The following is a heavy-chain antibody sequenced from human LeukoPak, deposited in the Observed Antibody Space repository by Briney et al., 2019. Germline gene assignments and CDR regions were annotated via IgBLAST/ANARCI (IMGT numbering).Heavy chain of an antibody. V-gene: IGHV3-11*04. CDR2: ISSSGSTI. CDR3: ARDPEYYDFWSGYPVYFDY. Sequence: PGGSLRLSCAASGFTFSGYYMSWIRQAPGKGLEWVSYISSSGSTIYYADSVKGRFTISRDNAKNSLYLQMNSLRAEDTAVYYCARDPEYYDFWSGYPVYFDYWGQGTLVTVSS. D-gene: IGHD3-3*01. J-gene: IGHJ4*02. CDR1: GFTFSGYY.